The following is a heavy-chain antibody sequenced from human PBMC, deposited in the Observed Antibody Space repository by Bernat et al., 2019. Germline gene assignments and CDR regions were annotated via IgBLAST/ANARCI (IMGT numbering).Heavy chain of an antibody. Sequence: QVQLVQSGAEVKKPGASVKVSCKASGYTFTGFYMPWVRQAPGQGIEWMGWINPNSGGTNYAKKLQDRVSMTRKTSISTACMEQRRLRSDGTDVKSCARDGTNGNDVVGDLDYWGQGTLVTVSS. V-gene: IGHV1-2*02. CDR3: ARDGTNGNDVVGDLDY. D-gene: IGHD1-1*01. J-gene: IGHJ4*02. CDR2: INPNSGGT. CDR1: GYTFTGFY.